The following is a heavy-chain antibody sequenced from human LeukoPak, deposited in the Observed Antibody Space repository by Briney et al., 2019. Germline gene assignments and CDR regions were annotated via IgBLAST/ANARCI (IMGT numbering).Heavy chain of an antibody. Sequence: PGGSLRLSCAASGFTFSSYAMSWIRQAPGKGLEWVSVIYSGGSTYYADSVKGRFTISRDNSKNTLYLQMNSLRAEDTAVYYCARETGPNWFDPWGQGTLVTVSS. V-gene: IGHV3-66*01. CDR2: IYSGGST. CDR1: GFTFSSYA. J-gene: IGHJ5*02. CDR3: ARETGPNWFDP.